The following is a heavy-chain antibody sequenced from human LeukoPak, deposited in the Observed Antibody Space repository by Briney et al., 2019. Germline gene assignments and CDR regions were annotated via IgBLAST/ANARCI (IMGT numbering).Heavy chain of an antibody. J-gene: IGHJ4*02. V-gene: IGHV1-2*02. CDR3: VRATYYQGWVVVPAAIYFDY. D-gene: IGHD2-2*02. Sequence: ASVKVSCKAAGYTFTGYYMHWVRQAPGQGLEWMGWINPNSGGTNYAQKFQGRVTMTRDTSISTAYMELSRLRSDDTAVFYCVRATYYQGWVVVPAAIYFDYWGQGTLVTVSP. CDR1: GYTFTGYY. CDR2: INPNSGGT.